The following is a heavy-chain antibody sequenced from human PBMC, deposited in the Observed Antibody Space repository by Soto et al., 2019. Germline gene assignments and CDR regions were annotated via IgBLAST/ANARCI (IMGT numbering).Heavy chain of an antibody. J-gene: IGHJ6*01. V-gene: IGHV4-34*01. D-gene: IGHD1-7*01. CDR3: ARGRTSPGYHYYYDMDV. CDR1: GGSFSGYY. Sequence: SETLSLTCDVYGGSFSGYYWSWNRQPPGKGLEWIGQINHSGSTNYNPSLKSRVTISVDTSKNQFSLKLNSVTAADRAVYYCARGRTSPGYHYYYDMDVWGQGTTVTVSS. CDR2: INHSGST.